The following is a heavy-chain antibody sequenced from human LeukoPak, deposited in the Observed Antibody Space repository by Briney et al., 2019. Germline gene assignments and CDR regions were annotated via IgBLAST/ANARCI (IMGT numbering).Heavy chain of an antibody. CDR2: ISSSGSTI. CDR3: AELGITMIGGV. D-gene: IGHD3-10*02. CDR1: GFTFSSYE. J-gene: IGHJ6*04. Sequence: HSGGPLRLSCAASGFTFSSYEMNWVRQAPGKGLEWGSYISSSGSTIYYADSVKGRFTISRDNAKNSLYLQMNSLRAEDTAVYYCAELGITMIGGVWGKGTTVTISS. V-gene: IGHV3-48*03.